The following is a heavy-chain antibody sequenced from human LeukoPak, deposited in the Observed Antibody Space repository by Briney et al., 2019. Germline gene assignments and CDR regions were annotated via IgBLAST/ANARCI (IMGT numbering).Heavy chain of an antibody. CDR3: ARNDSSGYFDY. CDR2: VYHSGST. D-gene: IGHD3-22*01. J-gene: IGHJ4*02. V-gene: IGHV4-38-2*01. Sequence: SETLSLTCAVSDYSISSGNYWGWIRQPPGKGLEWFGSVYHSGSTHYSPSLKSRVTIAVDTSKNQFSLKLSSVTAADTAVYYCARNDSSGYFDYWGQGTLVTVSS. CDR1: DYSISSGNY.